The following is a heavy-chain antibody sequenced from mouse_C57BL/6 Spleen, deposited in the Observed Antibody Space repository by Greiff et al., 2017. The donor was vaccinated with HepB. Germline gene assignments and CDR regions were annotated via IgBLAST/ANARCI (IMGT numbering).Heavy chain of an antibody. D-gene: IGHD1-1*02. CDR2: IDPNSGGT. J-gene: IGHJ1*03. V-gene: IGHV1-72*01. Sequence: QVQLQQSGAELVKPGASVKLSCKASGYTFTSYWMHWVKQRPGRGLEWIGRIDPNSGGTKYNEKFKSKATLTVDKPSSTAYMQLSSLTSEDSAVYYCARKESEGGYYWYFDVWGTGTTVTVSS. CDR1: GYTFTSYW. CDR3: ARKESEGGYYWYFDV.